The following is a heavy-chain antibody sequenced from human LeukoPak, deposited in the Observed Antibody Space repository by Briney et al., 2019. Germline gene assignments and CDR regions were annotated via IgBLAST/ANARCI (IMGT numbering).Heavy chain of an antibody. CDR1: GFTFSSYW. CDR2: IHFDGSSA. J-gene: IGHJ4*02. V-gene: IGHV3-74*01. D-gene: IGHD1-1*01. CDR3: TRGETTGCFDY. Sequence: GGSLRLSCAATGFTFSSYWMHWVRQAPGKGLVWVSRIHFDGSSANYADSVRGRFTISRDNAKNTLYLQMHSLTAEDTAVYYCTRGETTGCFDYWGQGILVTVSS.